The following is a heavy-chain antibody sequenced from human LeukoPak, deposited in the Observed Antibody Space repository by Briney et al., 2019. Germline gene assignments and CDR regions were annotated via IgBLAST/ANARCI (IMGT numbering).Heavy chain of an antibody. J-gene: IGHJ5*02. CDR3: ARQAAGRQDWFDP. CDR1: GYTFTNYG. V-gene: IGHV1-18*01. D-gene: IGHD6-13*01. Sequence: ASVQVSCNASGYTFTNYGFSWVRQAPGQGLEWMGWISTYNGYTDYAQKLQGRVTLTTDTSTSTAYMELTSLRSDDTAVYYCARQAAGRQDWFDPWGQGTLVTVSS. CDR2: ISTYNGYT.